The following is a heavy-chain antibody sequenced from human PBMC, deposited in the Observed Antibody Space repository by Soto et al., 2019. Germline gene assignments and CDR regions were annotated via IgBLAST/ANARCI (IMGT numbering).Heavy chain of an antibody. D-gene: IGHD3-16*01. CDR3: AKIRRS. Sequence: EVQLLESGGGLVQPGGSLRLSCAASGLRVSSFAMTWVRQAPGKGLEWISSVNGDGTATYYANSVKGRFTISRDTSKNTLYLQMDSLRAEDTAVYYCAKIRRSWGQGTLVTVSS. CDR1: GLRVSSFA. V-gene: IGHV3-23*01. J-gene: IGHJ4*02. CDR2: VNGDGTAT.